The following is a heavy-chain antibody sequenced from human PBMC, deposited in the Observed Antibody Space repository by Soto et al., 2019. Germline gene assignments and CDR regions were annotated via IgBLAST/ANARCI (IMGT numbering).Heavy chain of an antibody. Sequence: EASVKVSCKASGYTFTSYYMHWVRQAPGQGLEWMGWINPNSGGTNYAQKFQGWVTMTRDTSISTAYMELSRLRSDDTAVYYCARASTVTHQGFDYWGQGTLVTVSS. CDR3: ARASTVTHQGFDY. V-gene: IGHV1-2*04. J-gene: IGHJ4*02. CDR2: INPNSGGT. D-gene: IGHD4-17*01. CDR1: GYTFTSYY.